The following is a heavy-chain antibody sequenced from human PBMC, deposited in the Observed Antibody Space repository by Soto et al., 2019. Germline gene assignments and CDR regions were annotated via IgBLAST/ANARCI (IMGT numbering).Heavy chain of an antibody. Sequence: ASVKVSCKASGYTLTSYAMHWVRQAPGQRLEWMGWINAGNGNTKYSQKFQGRVTITRDTSASTAYMELSSLRSEDTAVYYCARNGAYCSGGSCYSRWFDPWGQGTLVTVSS. D-gene: IGHD2-15*01. J-gene: IGHJ5*02. CDR2: INAGNGNT. CDR1: GYTLTSYA. V-gene: IGHV1-3*01. CDR3: ARNGAYCSGGSCYSRWFDP.